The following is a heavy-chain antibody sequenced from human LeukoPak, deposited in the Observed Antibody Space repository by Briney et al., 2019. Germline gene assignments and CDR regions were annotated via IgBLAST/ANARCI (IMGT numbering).Heavy chain of an antibody. V-gene: IGHV4-59*01. CDR3: ARVTSWYRLDY. D-gene: IGHD2-2*01. Sequence: PSETLSLTCTVSGGSLSNYYWSWIRQPPGKGLEWIGYIYNSENTNYNPSLKSRVTISVDTSKNQFSLKLSSVTAADTAVYYCARVTSWYRLDYWGQGTLVTVSS. CDR2: IYNSENT. J-gene: IGHJ4*02. CDR1: GGSLSNYY.